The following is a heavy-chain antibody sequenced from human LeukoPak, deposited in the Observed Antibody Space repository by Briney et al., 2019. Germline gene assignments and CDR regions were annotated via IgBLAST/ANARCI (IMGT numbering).Heavy chain of an antibody. Sequence: PGGSLRLSCAASGFTFSNAWMSWVRQAPGKGLEWVGRIKSKTDGGTTDYAAPVKGRFTISRDDSKNTLYLQMNSLKTEDTAVYYCTTSLAGAVTAVYLFDNWGQGTLVTVSS. D-gene: IGHD2-21*02. CDR3: TTSLAGAVTAVYLFDN. J-gene: IGHJ4*02. CDR2: IKSKTDGGTT. CDR1: GFTFSNAW. V-gene: IGHV3-15*01.